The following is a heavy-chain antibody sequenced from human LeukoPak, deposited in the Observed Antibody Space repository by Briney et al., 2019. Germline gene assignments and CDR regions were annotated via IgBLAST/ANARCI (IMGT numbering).Heavy chain of an antibody. CDR2: IKSKTDGGTT. J-gene: IGHJ4*02. D-gene: IGHD1-26*01. CDR3: TTQVRWELPNFDY. Sequence: GGSLRLSCAASGFTFSNAWMGWVRQAPGKGLEWVGRIKSKTDGGTTDYAAPVKGRFTISRDDSKNTLYLQMNSLKTEDTALYYRTTQVRWELPNFDYWGQGTLVTVSS. V-gene: IGHV3-15*01. CDR1: GFTFSNAW.